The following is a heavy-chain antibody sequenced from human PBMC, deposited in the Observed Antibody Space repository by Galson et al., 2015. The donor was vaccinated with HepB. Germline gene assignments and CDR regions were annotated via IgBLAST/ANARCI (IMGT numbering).Heavy chain of an antibody. Sequence: QSGAEVKKPGESLKISCKASGYSFRNYWIGWVRQMPGKGLECMGIIYPGDSETSYSPSFQGQVTPSADKSTNTAYLQWSSLKASDTAMYYCARLGHEGYHYYGMDVWGQGTTVTVSS. CDR2: IYPGDSET. D-gene: IGHD2-2*01. J-gene: IGHJ6*02. V-gene: IGHV5-51*01. CDR3: ARLGHEGYHYYGMDV. CDR1: GYSFRNYW.